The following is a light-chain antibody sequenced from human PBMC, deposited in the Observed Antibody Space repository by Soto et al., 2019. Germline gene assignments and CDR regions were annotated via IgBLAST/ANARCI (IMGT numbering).Light chain of an antibody. J-gene: IGKJ2*01. CDR3: QQYGDWPPET. CDR1: QSVSRN. CDR2: GAS. V-gene: IGKV3-15*01. Sequence: EVVLTQSPATLSVSPGDRATLSCRASQSVSRNLDWYQQKPGQAPRLLIYGASTRATRVPARFSGSGSATEFNLSISSLQSEDVAVYYCQQYGDWPPETFGQGIKLQI.